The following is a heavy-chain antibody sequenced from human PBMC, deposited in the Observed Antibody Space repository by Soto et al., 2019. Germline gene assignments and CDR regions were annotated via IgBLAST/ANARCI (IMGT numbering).Heavy chain of an antibody. CDR2: IYSGGST. J-gene: IGHJ1*01. CDR3: ARGADCGGDCYEYFQH. D-gene: IGHD2-21*02. V-gene: IGHV3-66*01. Sequence: GSLRLSCAASGFTVSSNYMSWVRQAPGKGLEWVSVIYSGGSTYYADSVKGRFTISRHNSKNTLYPQMNSLRAEDTAVYYCARGADCGGDCYEYFQHWGQGTLVTVSS. CDR1: GFTVSSNY.